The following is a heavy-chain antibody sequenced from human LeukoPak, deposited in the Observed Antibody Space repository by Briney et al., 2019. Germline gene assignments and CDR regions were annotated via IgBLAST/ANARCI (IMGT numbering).Heavy chain of an antibody. D-gene: IGHD6-13*01. V-gene: IGHV4-31*03. Sequence: PSQTLSLTCTVSGGSISSGGYYWSWIRQHPGKGLEWIGYIYYSGSTYYNPSLKSRVTISVDTSKNQFSLKLSSVTAADTAVYYCARDVRQTGIAATGTNWFDPWGQGTLGTVSS. CDR2: IYYSGST. CDR1: GGSISSGGYY. J-gene: IGHJ5*02. CDR3: ARDVRQTGIAATGTNWFDP.